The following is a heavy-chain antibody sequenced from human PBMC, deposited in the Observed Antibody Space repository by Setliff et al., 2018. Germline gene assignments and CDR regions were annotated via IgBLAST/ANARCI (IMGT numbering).Heavy chain of an antibody. V-gene: IGHV4-34*01. CDR1: GGSFSGYY. Sequence: SETLSLTCAVYGGSFSGYYWSWIRQPPGKGLEWIGEINHSGSTNYNPSLKSRVTISVDTSKNQFSLKLSSVTAADTAVYYCARDRVVVLAGRRGFYFDYWGQGTLVTVSS. J-gene: IGHJ4*02. D-gene: IGHD2-15*01. CDR2: INHSGST. CDR3: ARDRVVVLAGRRGFYFDY.